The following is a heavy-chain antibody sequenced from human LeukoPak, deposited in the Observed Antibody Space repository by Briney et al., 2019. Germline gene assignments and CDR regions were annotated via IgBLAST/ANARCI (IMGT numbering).Heavy chain of an antibody. V-gene: IGHV4-59*12. CDR1: GGSISSYY. J-gene: IGHJ6*03. D-gene: IGHD3-22*01. Sequence: NPSETLSLTCTVSGGSISSYYWSWIRQPPGKGLEWIGYIYYSGSTNYNPSLKSRVTISVDTSKNQFSLKLWSVTAADTAVYYCARVNYDSSLTGYYYMDVWAKGTTVSVSS. CDR2: IYYSGST. CDR3: ARVNYDSSLTGYYYMDV.